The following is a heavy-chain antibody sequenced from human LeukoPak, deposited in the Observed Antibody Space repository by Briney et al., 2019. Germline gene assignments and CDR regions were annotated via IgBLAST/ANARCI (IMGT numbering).Heavy chain of an antibody. CDR2: ISDSGST. V-gene: IGHV4-59*01. J-gene: IGHJ4*02. CDR3: ARVGRGDYVWGSYSFDY. Sequence: TETLSLTCTVSGDSISNYYWSWIRQPPGKGLEWIGYISDSGSTNYNPSLKSRVTISVDTSKTQFSLSLSSVAAADTAVYYCARVGRGDYVWGSYSFDYWGQGTLVTVSS. CDR1: GDSISNYY. D-gene: IGHD3-16*01.